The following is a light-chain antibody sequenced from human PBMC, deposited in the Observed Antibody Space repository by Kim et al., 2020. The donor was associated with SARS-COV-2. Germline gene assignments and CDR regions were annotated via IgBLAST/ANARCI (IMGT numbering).Light chain of an antibody. CDR1: SGSIASNY. V-gene: IGLV6-57*02. Sequence: GKTVTISCTGSSGSIASNYVQWYQQRPGSAPTTVIYEDNQRPSGVPDRFSGSIDFSSTSASLTISGLKTEDEADYYCQSYDSSNQVFGGGTQLTVL. J-gene: IGLJ3*02. CDR3: QSYDSSNQV. CDR2: EDN.